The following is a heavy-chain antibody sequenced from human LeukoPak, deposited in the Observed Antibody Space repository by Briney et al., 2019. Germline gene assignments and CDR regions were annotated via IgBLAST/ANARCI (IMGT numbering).Heavy chain of an antibody. D-gene: IGHD5-18*01. CDR2: ISYDGSNK. Sequence: GRSLRLSCAASGFTFSSYGMHWVRQAPGKGLEWVAVISYDGSNKYYADSVKGRFTISRDNSKNTLYLQINSLRAEDTAVYYCARDSYGPEYWGQGTLVTVSS. J-gene: IGHJ4*02. CDR1: GFTFSSYG. V-gene: IGHV3-30*03. CDR3: ARDSYGPEY.